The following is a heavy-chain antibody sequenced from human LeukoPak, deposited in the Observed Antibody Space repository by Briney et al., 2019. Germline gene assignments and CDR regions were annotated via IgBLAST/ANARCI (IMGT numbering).Heavy chain of an antibody. D-gene: IGHD4-17*01. CDR1: GFTFSSYG. CDR2: IWYDGSNK. Sequence: GGSLRLSCAASGFTFSSYGMHWVRQAPGKGLEWVAVIWYDGSNKYYADSVKGRFTIPRDNSKNTLYLQMNSLRSEDTAVYYCARVSVTTFYYFDYWGQGTLVTVSS. CDR3: ARVSVTTFYYFDY. J-gene: IGHJ4*02. V-gene: IGHV3-33*01.